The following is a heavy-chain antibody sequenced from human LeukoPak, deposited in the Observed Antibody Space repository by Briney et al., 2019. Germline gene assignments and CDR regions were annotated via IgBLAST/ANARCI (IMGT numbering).Heavy chain of an antibody. CDR3: ARDGMVRGVIIWDAFDI. J-gene: IGHJ3*02. CDR2: ISSSSSTI. D-gene: IGHD3-10*01. V-gene: IGHV3-48*02. Sequence: GGSLRLSCAASGFTFSSYSMNWVRQAPGKGLAWVSYISSSSSTIYYADSVKGRFTISRDNAKNSLYLQMNSLRDEDTAVYYCARDGMVRGVIIWDAFDIWGQGTMVTVSS. CDR1: GFTFSSYS.